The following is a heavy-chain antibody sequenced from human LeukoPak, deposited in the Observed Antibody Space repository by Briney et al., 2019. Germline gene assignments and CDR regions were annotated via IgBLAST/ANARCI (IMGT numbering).Heavy chain of an antibody. J-gene: IGHJ6*03. CDR3: ARVKAYGLGTSDYYYYMDV. D-gene: IGHD3-10*01. CDR1: GYTFTSYY. Sequence: GASVKVSCKASGYTFTSYYIHWVRQPPGQGLELMGLINPSGGSTSYAQKFQGRVTITRDKSTSTVYMQLISLRSDDHAVYYCARVKAYGLGTSDYYYYMDVWGKRTTVTISS. CDR2: INPSGGST. V-gene: IGHV1-46*01.